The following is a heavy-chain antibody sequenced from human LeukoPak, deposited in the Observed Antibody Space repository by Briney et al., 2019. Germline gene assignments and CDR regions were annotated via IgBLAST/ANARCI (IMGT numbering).Heavy chain of an antibody. CDR3: ARMGSSAGGMDV. CDR2: ISSSSSYI. D-gene: IGHD6-19*01. V-gene: IGHV3-21*01. CDR1: GFTFSSYS. J-gene: IGHJ6*02. Sequence: GGSLRLSCAASGFTFSSYSMNWVRQAPGKGLEWVSSISSSSSYIYYADSVKGRFTISRDNAKNSLYLQMNSLRAEDRAVYYCARMGSSAGGMDVWGQGTTVTVSS.